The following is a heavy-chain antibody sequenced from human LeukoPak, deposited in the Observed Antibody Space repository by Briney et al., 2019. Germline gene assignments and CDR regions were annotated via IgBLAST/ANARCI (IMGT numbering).Heavy chain of an antibody. CDR1: GFTFSSYW. V-gene: IGHV3-7*01. CDR3: AREGDTILLGAFDI. Sequence: PGGSLRLSCAASGFTFSSYWMSWVRQAPGKGLEWVANIKQDGSEKYYVDSVKGRFTISRDNAENSLYLQMNSLRAEDTAVYYCAREGDTILLGAFDIWGQGTMVTVSS. D-gene: IGHD2-21*01. CDR2: IKQDGSEK. J-gene: IGHJ3*02.